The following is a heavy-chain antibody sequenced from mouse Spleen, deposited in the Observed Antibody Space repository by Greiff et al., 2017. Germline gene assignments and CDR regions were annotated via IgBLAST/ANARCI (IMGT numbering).Heavy chain of an antibody. V-gene: IGHV1-55*01. J-gene: IGHJ3*01. CDR1: GYTFTSYW. CDR3: ARRDYYYGSSYAY. Sequence: QVQLQQPGAELVKPGASVKMSCKASGYTFTSYWITWVKQRPGQGLEWIGDIYPGSGSTNYNEKFKSKATLTVDTSSSTAYMQLSSLTSEDSAVYYCARRDYYYGSSYAYWGQGTLVTVSA. D-gene: IGHD1-1*01. CDR2: IYPGSGST.